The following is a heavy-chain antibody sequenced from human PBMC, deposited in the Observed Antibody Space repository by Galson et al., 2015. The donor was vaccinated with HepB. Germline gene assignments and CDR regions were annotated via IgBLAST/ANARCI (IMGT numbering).Heavy chain of an antibody. V-gene: IGHV1-18*01. CDR3: ARDRSYYDSSGSDAFDI. CDR1: GYTFTSYG. CDR2: ISAYNGNT. D-gene: IGHD3-22*01. J-gene: IGHJ3*02. Sequence: SVKVSCKASGYTFTSYGISWVRQAPGQGLEWMGWISAYNGNTNYAQKLQGRVTMTTDTSTSTAYMELRSLRSDDTAVYYCARDRSYYDSSGSDAFDIWGQGTMVTVSS.